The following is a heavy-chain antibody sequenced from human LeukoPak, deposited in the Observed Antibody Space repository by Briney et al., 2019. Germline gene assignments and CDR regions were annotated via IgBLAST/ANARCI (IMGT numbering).Heavy chain of an antibody. D-gene: IGHD5-18*01. V-gene: IGHV3-74*01. Sequence: GGSLRLSCAAFGFTFSSYWMHWVRQAPGKGLVWVSRINYDGSSTSYADSVKGRFTISRDNAKNTLYLQMNSLRAEDTAVYYCARGGGYSYGQLDYWGQGTLVTVSS. CDR3: ARGGGYSYGQLDY. CDR2: INYDGSST. CDR1: GFTFSSYW. J-gene: IGHJ4*02.